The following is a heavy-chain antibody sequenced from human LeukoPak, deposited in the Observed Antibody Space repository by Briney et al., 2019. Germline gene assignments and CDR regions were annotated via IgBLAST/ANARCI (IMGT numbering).Heavy chain of an antibody. CDR2: IYYSGST. J-gene: IGHJ4*02. D-gene: IGHD5-12*01. CDR1: GGSISSYY. V-gene: IGHV4-59*01. CDR3: ARRSGYDSLDY. Sequence: PSETLSLTCTVSGGSISSYYWSWIRQPPGKGLEWIGYIYYSGSTNYNPSLKSRVTISVDTSKNKFSLKLSSVTAADTAVYYCARRSGYDSLDYWGQGTLVTVSS.